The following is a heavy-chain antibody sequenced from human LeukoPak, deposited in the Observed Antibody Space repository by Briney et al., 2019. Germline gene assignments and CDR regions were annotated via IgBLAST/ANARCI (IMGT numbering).Heavy chain of an antibody. Sequence: GGSLRLSCAASGFTFSSYSMNWVRQAPGKGLEWVSSISSSGSTIYYVDSVKGRFTISRDNSKNTLYLQMNSLRAEDTAVYYCARVLYCSGGSCYRQSDYWGQGTLVTVSS. D-gene: IGHD2-15*01. J-gene: IGHJ4*02. CDR2: ISSSGSTI. CDR3: ARVLYCSGGSCYRQSDY. V-gene: IGHV3-48*01. CDR1: GFTFSSYS.